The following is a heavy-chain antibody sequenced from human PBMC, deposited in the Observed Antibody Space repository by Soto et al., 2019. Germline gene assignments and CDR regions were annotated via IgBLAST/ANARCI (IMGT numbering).Heavy chain of an antibody. CDR3: GKQPLKVPLRFDY. CDR1: GFTFSTYA. J-gene: IGHJ4*02. V-gene: IGHV3-23*01. D-gene: IGHD6-25*01. CDR2: ISSSSGST. Sequence: EVQLLESGGGLVQPGGSLRLSCAASGFTFSTYAMAWVRQAPGKGLEWVSSISSSSGSTFYADSVKGRFTISRDNSENTLSLQMNSLRAEDTAVYYCGKQPLKVPLRFDYWGQGTLVTVSS.